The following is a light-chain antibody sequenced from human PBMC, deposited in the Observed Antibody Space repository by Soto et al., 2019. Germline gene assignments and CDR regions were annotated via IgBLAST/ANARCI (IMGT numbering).Light chain of an antibody. Sequence: EVVLTQSPGTLSLSPGESATLSCRTSQSVYNNYLAWYQQKPGQAPRLLIYGASSRATDIPDRFSASGSGTDFTLTIRRLEPEDFAVYYCKQFTFSKWTFGQGTRVEIK. J-gene: IGKJ1*01. CDR1: QSVYNNY. CDR2: GAS. CDR3: KQFTFSKWT. V-gene: IGKV3-20*01.